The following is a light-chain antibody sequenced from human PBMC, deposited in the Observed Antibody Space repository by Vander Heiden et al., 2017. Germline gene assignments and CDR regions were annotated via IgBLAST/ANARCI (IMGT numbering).Light chain of an antibody. CDR3: QAWDSSTRVV. Sequence: YALTQPTPVSVSPGQTASIPCSGNKLWYKHACLYQQKPGQSPVLVIYQDTKRASGIPERFSGSNSGNTATLTIIGTQAMDEADYYCQAWDSSTRVVFGGGTKLTVL. V-gene: IGLV3-1*01. CDR2: QDT. CDR1: KLWYKH. J-gene: IGLJ2*01.